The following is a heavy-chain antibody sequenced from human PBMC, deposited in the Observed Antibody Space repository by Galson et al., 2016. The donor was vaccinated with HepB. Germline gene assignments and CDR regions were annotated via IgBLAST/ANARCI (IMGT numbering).Heavy chain of an antibody. CDR3: ATGATGTTDY. D-gene: IGHD1-1*01. CDR2: IGNKANSYIT. J-gene: IGHJ4*02. CDR1: GFTFSDHY. Sequence: SLRLSCAASGFTFSDHYMDWVRQAPGKGLEWVGRIGNKANSYITEYAASVKGRFTISRDDSENSLYLQMNSLKTEDTAVDYCATGATGTTDYWGQGTLVTVSS. V-gene: IGHV3-72*01.